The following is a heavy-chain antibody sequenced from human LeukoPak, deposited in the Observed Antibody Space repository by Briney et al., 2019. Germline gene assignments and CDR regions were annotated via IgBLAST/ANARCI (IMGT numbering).Heavy chain of an antibody. CDR3: ARAGGYCGRISCPYYFDY. J-gene: IGHJ4*02. CDR2: IRYDGSNK. D-gene: IGHD2-15*01. Sequence: GGSLRLSCAASGFTFSSYGMHWVRQAPGKGLEWVAFIRYDGSNKYYADSVKGRFTISRDNSKNTLYLQMNSLRAEDTAVYYCARAGGYCGRISCPYYFDYWGQGSLVAVSS. V-gene: IGHV3-30*02. CDR1: GFTFSSYG.